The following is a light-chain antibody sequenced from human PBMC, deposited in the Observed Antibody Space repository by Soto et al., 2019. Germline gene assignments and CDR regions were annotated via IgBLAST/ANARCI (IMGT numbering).Light chain of an antibody. CDR1: QSVSNDF. CDR3: QQYNVFWT. V-gene: IGKV3-20*01. CDR2: GAS. J-gene: IGKJ1*01. Sequence: EIVLTQSPGILSLSPGERATLSCRASQSVSNDFLAWYQQKPGQAPRLLIYGASTRATDVPDRFSGSGSGTEFTLTISSLRPDDSATYFCQQYNVFWTFGQGTKVDIK.